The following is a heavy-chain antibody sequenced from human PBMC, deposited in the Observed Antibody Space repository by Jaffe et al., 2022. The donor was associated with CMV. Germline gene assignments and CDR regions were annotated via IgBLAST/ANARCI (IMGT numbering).Heavy chain of an antibody. Sequence: QVQLVQSGAEVKKPGASVKVSCKASGYTFTSYYMHWVRQAPGQGLEWMGIINPSGGSTSYAQKFQGRVTMTRDTSTSTVYMELSSLRSEDTAVYYCARDQVTMVQKGEFDYWGQGTLVTVSS. CDR3: ARDQVTMVQKGEFDY. CDR1: GYTFTSYY. D-gene: IGHD3-10*01. V-gene: IGHV1-46*01. J-gene: IGHJ4*02. CDR2: INPSGGST.